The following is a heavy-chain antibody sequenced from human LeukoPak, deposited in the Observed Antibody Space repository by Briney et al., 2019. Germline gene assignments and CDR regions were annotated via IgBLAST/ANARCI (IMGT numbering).Heavy chain of an antibody. V-gene: IGHV3-53*01. D-gene: IGHD5-18*01. CDR1: GFTVSSNY. Sequence: SGGSLRLSCAASGFTVSSNYMSWVRQAPGKGLEWVSVIYVDGSTYYADSVQGRFTISRDNSKNTLYLQMNSLTAEDTAVYYCARDFYSRQFDYWGQGALVTVSS. CDR3: ARDFYSRQFDY. J-gene: IGHJ4*02. CDR2: IYVDGST.